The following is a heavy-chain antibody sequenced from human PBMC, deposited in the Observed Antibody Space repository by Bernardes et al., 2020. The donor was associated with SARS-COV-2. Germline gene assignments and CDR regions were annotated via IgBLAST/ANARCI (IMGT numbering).Heavy chain of an antibody. CDR3: VKQYCGGTNCYTGAFDM. D-gene: IGHD2-2*02. Sequence: VGSLSLSCSASGFIFSTYYIHWVRQAPGKGLEYVSSISSNGAGTYYADSVKGRFSISRDNSKNTLYLQMSSLRPDDMGVYYCVKQYCGGTNCYTGAFDMWGHGTVVTVSS. J-gene: IGHJ3*02. CDR2: ISSNGAGT. V-gene: IGHV3-64D*06. CDR1: GFIFSTYY.